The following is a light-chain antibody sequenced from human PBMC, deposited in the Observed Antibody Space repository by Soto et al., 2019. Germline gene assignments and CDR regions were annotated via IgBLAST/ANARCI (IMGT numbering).Light chain of an antibody. CDR2: GAS. Sequence: ETVLTQSPCTLSLSPGERATLSCRASQSVRNNYLAWYQQKPGQAPRLLISGASSRAAGIPDRFSGSGSETDFTLTISRLEPEDFALYFCQQYGNPRITFGQGTRLEIK. CDR3: QQYGNPRIT. V-gene: IGKV3-20*01. CDR1: QSVRNNY. J-gene: IGKJ5*01.